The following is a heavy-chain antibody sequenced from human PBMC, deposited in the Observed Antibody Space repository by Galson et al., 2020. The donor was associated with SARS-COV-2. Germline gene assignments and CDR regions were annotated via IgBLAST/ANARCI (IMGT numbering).Heavy chain of an antibody. CDR2: ISSSNTTI. J-gene: IGHJ6*02. V-gene: IGHV3-48*01. D-gene: IGHD2-21*02. CDR1: GFTFRDYS. CDR3: ARVYCGGDCYSYYYYYDMDV. Sequence: GGSLRLSCAASGFTFRDYSVNWVRQAPGKGLEWVSYISSSNTTIYYADSVKGRFTISRDNAQNSLYLQMNSLRAAATAVYYCARVYCGGDCYSYYYYYDMDVWGQGTTVTVSS.